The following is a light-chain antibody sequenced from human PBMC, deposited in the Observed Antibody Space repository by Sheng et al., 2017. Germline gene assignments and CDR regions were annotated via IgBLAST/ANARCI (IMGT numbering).Light chain of an antibody. J-gene: IGKJ1*01. CDR1: QTINNW. Sequence: DIQMTQSPSTLSASVGDRVTITCRASQTINNWLAWYQQKPGKAPKVLIYKASTLESGVPSRFSGSGYGTEFTLSISSLQPEDFGTYYCQQYNDYWWTFGQGTKVDIK. CDR2: KAS. V-gene: IGKV1-5*03. CDR3: QQYNDYWWT.